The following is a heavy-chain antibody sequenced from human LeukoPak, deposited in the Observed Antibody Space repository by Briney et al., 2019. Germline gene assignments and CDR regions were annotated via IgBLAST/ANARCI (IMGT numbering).Heavy chain of an antibody. CDR3: ARTEGGYDWGGFDY. CDR1: GGTFGSYA. Sequence: SVKVSCKASGGTFGSYAISWVRQAPGQGLEWMGGIIPIFGTANYAQKFQGRVTITADKSTSTAYMELSSLRSEDTAVYYCARTEGGYDWGGFDYWGQGTLVTVSS. CDR2: IIPIFGTA. D-gene: IGHD5-12*01. V-gene: IGHV1-69*06. J-gene: IGHJ4*02.